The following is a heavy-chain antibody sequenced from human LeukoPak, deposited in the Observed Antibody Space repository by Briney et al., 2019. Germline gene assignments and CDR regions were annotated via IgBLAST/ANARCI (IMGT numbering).Heavy chain of an antibody. Sequence: GESLKISCKGSGYSFPNYWIGWVRQMPGKGLEWMGIIYPGDSHTRYSPSFQDQVTISVDKSISTAYLQWSSLKASDTAMYYGARGPYAYTSSATLGSYNWFDPWGQGSLVTVSS. CDR2: IYPGDSHT. CDR3: ARGPYAYTSSATLGSYNWFDP. V-gene: IGHV5-51*01. CDR1: GYSFPNYW. D-gene: IGHD2-2*02. J-gene: IGHJ5*02.